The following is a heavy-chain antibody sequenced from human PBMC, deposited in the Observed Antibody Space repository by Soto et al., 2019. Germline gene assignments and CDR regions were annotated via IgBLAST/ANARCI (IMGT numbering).Heavy chain of an antibody. Sequence: GASVKVSCKASGYTFTYYPIHWVRQAPGQRLEWMGWINIGNGNTEYSQKFQGRVTITIDTSASTAYMELSSLRFEDTAVYYCAREPLCGGRCYLNYFDPWGQGTLVTVPS. V-gene: IGHV1-3*04. CDR3: AREPLCGGRCYLNYFDP. J-gene: IGHJ5*02. CDR2: INIGNGNT. D-gene: IGHD2-15*01. CDR1: GYTFTYYP.